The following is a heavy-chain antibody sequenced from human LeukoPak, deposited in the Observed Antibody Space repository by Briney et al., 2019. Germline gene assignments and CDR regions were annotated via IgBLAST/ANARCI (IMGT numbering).Heavy chain of an antibody. Sequence: SETLSLTCAVSGGSISSSSYYWGWIRQPPGKGLEWIGSIYYSGSTYYNPSLKSRVTISVDRSKNQFSLKLSSVTAADTAVYYCARVSLEWFGGYYFDYWGQGTLVTVSS. D-gene: IGHD3-10*01. CDR1: GGSISSSSYY. J-gene: IGHJ4*02. CDR2: IYYSGST. V-gene: IGHV4-39*07. CDR3: ARVSLEWFGGYYFDY.